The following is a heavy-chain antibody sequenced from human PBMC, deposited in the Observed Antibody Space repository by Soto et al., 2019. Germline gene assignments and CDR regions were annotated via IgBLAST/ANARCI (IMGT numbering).Heavy chain of an antibody. CDR2: ISYDGSNK. V-gene: IGHV3-30*18. CDR1: GFTFSSYG. J-gene: IGHJ4*02. CDR3: AKLPHSGWYYFDY. Sequence: PGGSLRLSCAASGFTFSSYGMHWVRQAPGKGLEWVAVISYDGSNKYYADSVKGRFTISRDNSKNTLYLQMNSLRAEDTAVYYCAKLPHSGWYYFDYWGQGTLVTVSS. D-gene: IGHD6-19*01.